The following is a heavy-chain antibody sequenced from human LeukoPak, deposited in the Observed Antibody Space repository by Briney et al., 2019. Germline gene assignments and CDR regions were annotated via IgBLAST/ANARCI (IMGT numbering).Heavy chain of an antibody. CDR3: ARGWLGETTVVTPYNY. Sequence: SVKVSCKASGYTFTDYCMHWVRQAPGQGLDWMGGIIPIFGTAHYAQKFQGRVTITADESTSTAYMEMRSLRSEDTAVYYCARGWLGETTVVTPYNYWGQGTLVTVSS. CDR1: GYTFTDYC. CDR2: IIPIFGTA. J-gene: IGHJ4*02. V-gene: IGHV1-69*13. D-gene: IGHD4-23*01.